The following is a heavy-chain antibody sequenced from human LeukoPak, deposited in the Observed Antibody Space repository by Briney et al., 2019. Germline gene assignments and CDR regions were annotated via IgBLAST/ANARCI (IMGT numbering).Heavy chain of an antibody. CDR1: GFTFDDYG. V-gene: IGHV3-20*04. D-gene: IGHD3-9*01. CDR2: INWNGGST. Sequence: PGGSLRLSCAASGFTFDDYGMSWVRQAPGKGLEWVSGINWNGGSTGCADSVKGRFTISRDNAKNSLYLQMNSLRAEDTALYYCARDAYYDILTGYSSGPYFDYWGQGTLVTVSS. J-gene: IGHJ4*02. CDR3: ARDAYYDILTGYSSGPYFDY.